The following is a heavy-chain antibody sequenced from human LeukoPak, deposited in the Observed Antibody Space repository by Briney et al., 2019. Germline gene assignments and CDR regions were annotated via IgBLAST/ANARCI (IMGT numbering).Heavy chain of an antibody. J-gene: IGHJ4*02. Sequence: PGGSLRLSCAASGFTFSSYAMSWVRQAPGKGLEGVSEITSRGSNTYYADSVKGRLAISRDNSKKTLYLQMNSLRAEDTAIYYCAKPSSTGWYVDSWGQGTLATVSS. CDR3: AKPSSTGWYVDS. V-gene: IGHV3-23*01. CDR1: GFTFSSYA. CDR2: ITSRGSNT. D-gene: IGHD6-19*01.